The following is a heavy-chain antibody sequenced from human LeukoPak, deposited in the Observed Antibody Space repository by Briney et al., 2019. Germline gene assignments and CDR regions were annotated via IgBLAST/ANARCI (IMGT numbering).Heavy chain of an antibody. CDR2: TSATGGST. D-gene: IGHD3-9*01. CDR3: ARGGLDWLLYSQFDY. V-gene: IGHV3-23*01. J-gene: IGHJ4*02. CDR1: GFTFSNYA. Sequence: GGSLPLSCVASGFTFSNYAMIWVRQAPGKGLAWVSATSATGGSTYYADSVKGRFTISRDNSKKTLYLQMNSLTVEDTAVYYCARGGLDWLLYSQFDYWGQGTLVTASS.